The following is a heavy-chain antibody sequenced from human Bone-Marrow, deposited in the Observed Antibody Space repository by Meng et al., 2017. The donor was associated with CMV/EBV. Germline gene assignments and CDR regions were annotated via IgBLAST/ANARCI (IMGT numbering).Heavy chain of an antibody. J-gene: IGHJ6*02. V-gene: IGHV1-46*01. D-gene: IGHD2-2*02. CDR3: ARDIVVVPAAIEDGMDV. CDR1: GYTFTSYY. Sequence: ASVKVSCKASGYTFTSYYMHWVRQAPGQGLEWMGIINPSGGSTSYAQKFQGRVTMTRDTSTSTVYMELSSLRSDDTAVYYCARDIVVVPAAIEDGMDVWGQGTTVTVSS. CDR2: INPSGGST.